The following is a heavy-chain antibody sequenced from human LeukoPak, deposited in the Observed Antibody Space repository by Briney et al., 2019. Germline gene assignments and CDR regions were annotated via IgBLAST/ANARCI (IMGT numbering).Heavy chain of an antibody. Sequence: SETLSLTCTVSGGSISSSSYYWGWIRQPPGKGQEWIGSIYYSGSTYYNPSLKSRVTISVDTSKNQFSLKLSSVTAADTAVYYCARHSIGIFVVVEDLDYWGQGTLVTVSS. J-gene: IGHJ4*02. D-gene: IGHD3-3*01. CDR3: ARHSIGIFVVVEDLDY. CDR1: GGSISSSSYY. CDR2: IYYSGST. V-gene: IGHV4-39*01.